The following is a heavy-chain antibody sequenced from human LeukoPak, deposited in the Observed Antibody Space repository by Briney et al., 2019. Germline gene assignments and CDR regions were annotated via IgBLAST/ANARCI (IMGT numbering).Heavy chain of an antibody. Sequence: GGSLRLSCAASGFTFSSYSMNWVRQTPGKGLEWVSSISSSSSYIFYADSVKGRFTMSRDNAKNSLFLQMNSLRAEDTAVYYCARVLRYCSGGNCYSGGLGYMDVWGKGTTVTISS. CDR1: GFTFSSYS. CDR2: ISSSSSYI. CDR3: ARVLRYCSGGNCYSGGLGYMDV. D-gene: IGHD2-15*01. V-gene: IGHV3-21*04. J-gene: IGHJ6*03.